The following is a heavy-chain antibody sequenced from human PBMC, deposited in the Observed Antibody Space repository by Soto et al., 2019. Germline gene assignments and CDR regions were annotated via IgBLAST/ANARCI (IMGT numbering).Heavy chain of an antibody. CDR2: VYHSGAT. CDR1: GGSISHHY. D-gene: IGHD3-16*01. CDR3: ATRPPGDFWVGVLDY. Sequence: PSETLSLTCTVSGGSISHHYXXXXXXXXGKGPEWIGYVYHSGATNYNPSLESRVTMSLDTSKNQFSLRLSSVTAADSAVYYCATRPPGDFWVGVLDYWSQGTLVTVSS. V-gene: IGHV4-59*11. J-gene: IGHJ4*02.